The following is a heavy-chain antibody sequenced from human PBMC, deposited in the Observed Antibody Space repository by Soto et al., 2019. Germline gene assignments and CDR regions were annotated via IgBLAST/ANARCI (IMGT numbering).Heavy chain of an antibody. CDR2: ISYDGSNT. J-gene: IGHJ4*02. Sequence: QVQLVESGGGVVQPGRSLRLSCAASGFTFSSYGMHWVRQAPGKGLEWVAVISYDGSNTYYADSVKGRFTISRDNSKNTLYLQMNSLRAEDTAVYYCAKDPIPNYYGSGSYFDYWGQGTLVTVSS. D-gene: IGHD3-10*01. CDR3: AKDPIPNYYGSGSYFDY. V-gene: IGHV3-30*18. CDR1: GFTFSSYG.